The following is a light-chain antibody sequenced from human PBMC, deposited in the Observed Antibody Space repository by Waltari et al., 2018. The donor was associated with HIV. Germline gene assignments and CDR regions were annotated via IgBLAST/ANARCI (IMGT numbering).Light chain of an antibody. J-gene: IGLJ2*01. CDR2: DVT. Sequence: QSALTQPASVSGSPGQSITISCTGTSSHVGGYNYVSWYQHHPGKAPKLMIYDVTNRPSGVSNRFSGSKSGNTASLTISGLQAEDEADYYCSSYTSSSTLVVFGGGTKLTVL. CDR1: SSHVGGYNY. V-gene: IGLV2-14*01. CDR3: SSYTSSSTLVV.